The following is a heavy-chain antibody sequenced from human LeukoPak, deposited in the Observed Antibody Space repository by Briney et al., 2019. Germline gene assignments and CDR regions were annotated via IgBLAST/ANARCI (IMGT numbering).Heavy chain of an antibody. D-gene: IGHD2-2*01. CDR2: MNTDGSTT. V-gene: IGHV3-74*01. CDR1: EFAFSSYW. J-gene: IGHJ6*02. CDR3: VRDYQFIQEV. Sequence: GGSLRLSCAASEFAFSSYWMHWVRQAPGKGLVWVSRMNTDGSTTTYADSVKGRFTISRDNAKSTLYLQMNSLRVEDTALYFCVRDYQFIQEVWGQGTTVTVSS.